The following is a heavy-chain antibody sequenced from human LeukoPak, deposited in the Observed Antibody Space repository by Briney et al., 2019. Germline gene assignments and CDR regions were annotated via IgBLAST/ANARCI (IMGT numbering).Heavy chain of an antibody. D-gene: IGHD5-24*01. CDR3: ARAGRDGYNFGY. CDR2: INHSGST. J-gene: IGHJ4*02. V-gene: IGHV4-34*01. Sequence: PSDTLSLTCAVYVGSFSGYYWSWIHQPPGKGLEWIGEINHSGSTNYNPSLKSRVTISVDTSKNQFSLKLSSVTAADTAVYYCARAGRDGYNFGYWGQGTLVTVSS. CDR1: VGSFSGYY.